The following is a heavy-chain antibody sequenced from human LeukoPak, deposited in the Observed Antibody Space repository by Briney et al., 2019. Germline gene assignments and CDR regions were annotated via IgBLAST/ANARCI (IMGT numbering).Heavy chain of an antibody. D-gene: IGHD1-26*01. Sequence: SETLSLTCTVSGGSISSYYWSWIRQPPGKGLEWIGYIYYSGSTNYNPSLKSRVTISVDTSKNQFSLKLSSVTAADTAVYYCARGWEDGTYYYYGMDVWGQGTTVTVSS. CDR1: GGSISSYY. V-gene: IGHV4-59*01. J-gene: IGHJ6*02. CDR3: ARGWEDGTYYYYGMDV. CDR2: IYYSGST.